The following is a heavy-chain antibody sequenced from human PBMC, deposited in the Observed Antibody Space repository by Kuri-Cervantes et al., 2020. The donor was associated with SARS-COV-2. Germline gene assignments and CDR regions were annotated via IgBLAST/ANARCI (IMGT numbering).Heavy chain of an antibody. J-gene: IGHJ4*02. V-gene: IGHV4-30-4*08. Sequence: SETLSLTCTVSGGSTSSGDYYWSWIRQPPGKGLEWIGYIYYSGSTYYNPSLKSRVTISVDTSKNQSSLKLSSVTAADTAVYYCARVDYDFWSGYSPTVDYWGQGTLVTVSS. CDR1: GGSTSSGDYY. CDR2: IYYSGST. D-gene: IGHD3-3*01. CDR3: ARVDYDFWSGYSPTVDY.